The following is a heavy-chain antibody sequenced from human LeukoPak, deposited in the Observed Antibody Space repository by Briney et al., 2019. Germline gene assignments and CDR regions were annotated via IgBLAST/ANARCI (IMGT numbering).Heavy chain of an antibody. V-gene: IGHV3-48*01. CDR3: ARQHWNYVEGGDYFDY. J-gene: IGHJ4*02. CDR2: ISSSSTI. Sequence: GGSLRLSCAASGFTFSSYSMNWVRQAPGKGLEWVSYISSSSTIYYADSVKGRFTISRDNAKNSLYLQMNSLRAEDTAVYYCARQHWNYVEGGDYFDYWGQGTLVTVSS. CDR1: GFTFSSYS. D-gene: IGHD1-7*01.